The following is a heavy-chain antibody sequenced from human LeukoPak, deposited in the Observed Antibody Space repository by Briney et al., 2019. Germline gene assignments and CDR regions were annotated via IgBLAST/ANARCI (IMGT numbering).Heavy chain of an antibody. CDR1: GFTFSSYS. D-gene: IGHD4-11*01. J-gene: IGHJ6*03. V-gene: IGHV4-59*01. CDR2: VDHTGST. CDR3: ARGRVSSSTWYSTYYYFFYMDL. Sequence: GSLRLSCAASGFTFSSYSMNWIRQPPGKGLEWIGYVDHTGSTKFNPSLNGRVSISRDTSNNFFSLRLRSVTAADTAVYFCARGRVSSSTWYSTYYYFFYMDLWGKGTTVTVSS.